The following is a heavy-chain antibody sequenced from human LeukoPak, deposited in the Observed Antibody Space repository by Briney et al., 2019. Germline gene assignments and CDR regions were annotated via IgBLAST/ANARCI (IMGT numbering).Heavy chain of an antibody. J-gene: IGHJ5*02. D-gene: IGHD4-17*01. CDR3: YGDYVGWFDP. CDR1: GFTFSSSA. V-gene: IGHV3-64D*09. Sequence: PGGSLRLSCAASGFTFSSSAMNWVRQAPGKGLEWVSAISSNGGSTYYADSVKGRFTISRDNSKNTLYLQMSSLRAEDTAVYYCYGDYVGWFDPWGQGTLVTVSS. CDR2: ISSNGGST.